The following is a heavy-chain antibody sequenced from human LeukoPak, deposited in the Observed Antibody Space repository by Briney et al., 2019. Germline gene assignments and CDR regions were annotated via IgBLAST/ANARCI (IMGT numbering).Heavy chain of an antibody. V-gene: IGHV4-34*01. D-gene: IGHD3-16*02. Sequence: SETLSLTCAVYGGSFSGYYWSWIRQPPGKGLEWIGEINHSGSTNYNPSLKSRVTISVDTSKNQLSLKLSSVTAADTAVYYCARDGGNYVWGSYLGPFGYWGQGTLVTVSS. CDR2: INHSGST. CDR3: ARDGGNYVWGSYLGPFGY. J-gene: IGHJ4*02. CDR1: GGSFSGYY.